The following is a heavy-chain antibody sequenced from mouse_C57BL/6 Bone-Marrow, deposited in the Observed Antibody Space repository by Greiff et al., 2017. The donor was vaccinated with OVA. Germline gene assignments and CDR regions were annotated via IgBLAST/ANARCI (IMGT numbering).Heavy chain of an antibody. CDR3: VRHRDYGSSYYYAMDY. D-gene: IGHD1-1*01. CDR2: IRSKSNNYAT. J-gene: IGHJ4*01. V-gene: IGHV10-1*01. CDR1: GFSFNTYA. Sequence: EVQRVESGGGLVQPKGSLKLSCAASGFSFNTYAMNWVRQAPGKGLEWVARIRSKSNNYATYYAVSVKDRFTISRDDSESLLYLQMNNLKTEDTSMYYCVRHRDYGSSYYYAMDYWGQGTSVTVSS.